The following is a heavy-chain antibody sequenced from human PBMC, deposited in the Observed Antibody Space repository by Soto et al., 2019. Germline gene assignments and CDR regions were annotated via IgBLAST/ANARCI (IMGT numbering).Heavy chain of an antibody. J-gene: IGHJ3*02. V-gene: IGHV1-2*02. CDR1: GYPVTAYY. CDR3: ARGGGVGVAGSAAFDM. CDR2: INPATGAA. D-gene: IGHD3-3*01. Sequence: QLHLVQSGAVVKKPGASVTVSCSASGYPVTAYYMHWVRQAPGRGLEWMGGINPATGAAKYTQTFQGRGTMTRDTATSSVFMELSRLTSEDTAVFYCARGGGVGVAGSAAFDMWGQGTLVTVSS.